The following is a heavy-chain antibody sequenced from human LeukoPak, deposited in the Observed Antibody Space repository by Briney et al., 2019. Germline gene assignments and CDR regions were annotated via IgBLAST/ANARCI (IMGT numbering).Heavy chain of an antibody. CDR3: GKGGFCGGDCYGDFDY. CDR2: ISGSGGSA. D-gene: IGHD2-21*02. Sequence: GGSLRLSCAASGFTFSSYAMSWVRQAPGKGLEWVSGISGSGGSAYYADSVKGRFTISRDNSKNTLYLQMNSLRAEDTAVYYCGKGGFCGGDCYGDFDYGAREPWVTVP. CDR1: GFTFSSYA. V-gene: IGHV3-23*01. J-gene: IGHJ4*02.